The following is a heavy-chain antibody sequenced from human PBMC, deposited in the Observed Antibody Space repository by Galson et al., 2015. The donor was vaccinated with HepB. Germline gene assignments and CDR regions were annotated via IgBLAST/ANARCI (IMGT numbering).Heavy chain of an antibody. Sequence: TLSLTCTVSGGSISSGGHYWSWIRQHPGKGLGWIGSVYYSGSTYYNPSLKSRLTMSVETSKNQFSLKLSSVTAADAAVYYCAREGNYYGTSGHSSRDYFQHWGQGTLVTVSS. D-gene: IGHD3-22*01. CDR2: VYYSGST. CDR3: AREGNYYGTSGHSSRDYFQH. CDR1: GGSISSGGHY. V-gene: IGHV4-31*03. J-gene: IGHJ1*01.